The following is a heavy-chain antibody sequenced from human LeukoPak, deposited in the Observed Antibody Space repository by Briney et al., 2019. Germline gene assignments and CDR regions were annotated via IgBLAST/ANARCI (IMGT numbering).Heavy chain of an antibody. CDR1: GFTFSSYT. CDR2: ISSSSSYI. Sequence: PGGSLRLSCAASGFTFSSYTMNWVRQAPGKGLEWVSSISSSSSYIYYADSVKGRFTIFRDNSKNTLYLQMNSLRAEDTAEYYCAKKSRGSYLDYFDFWGQGTLVTVSS. D-gene: IGHD1-26*01. J-gene: IGHJ4*02. CDR3: AKKSRGSYLDYFDF. V-gene: IGHV3-21*04.